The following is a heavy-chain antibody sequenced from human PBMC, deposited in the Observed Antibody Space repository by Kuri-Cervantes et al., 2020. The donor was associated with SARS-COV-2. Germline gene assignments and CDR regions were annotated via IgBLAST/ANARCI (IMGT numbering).Heavy chain of an antibody. V-gene: IGHV3-23*01. J-gene: IGHJ5*02. CDR1: GFTFISYA. D-gene: IGHD3-22*01. CDR3: ATAYYDCADYVPYH. CDR2: ISGSGAIT. Sequence: GESLKISCAASGFTFISYAMTWVRQAPGKGLEWVSGISGSGAITYYADSVKGRFTISRDKSTNTLFLQMNSLRAEDTAVYYCATAYYDCADYVPYHWGQGTLVTVSS.